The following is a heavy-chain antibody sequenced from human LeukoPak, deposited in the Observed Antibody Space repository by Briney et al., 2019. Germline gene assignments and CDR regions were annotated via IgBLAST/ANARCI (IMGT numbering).Heavy chain of an antibody. D-gene: IGHD1-26*01. CDR3: ARDPYSGSYGNYYYYFMDV. J-gene: IGHJ6*03. Sequence: PGGSLRLSCAASGFTFSSYRMNWVRQAPGKGLEWVSSISSSSSYIYYADSVKGRFTISRDNAKNSLYLQMNSLRAEDTAVYYCARDPYSGSYGNYYYYFMDVWGKGTTVTISS. CDR2: ISSSSSYI. CDR1: GFTFSSYR. V-gene: IGHV3-21*01.